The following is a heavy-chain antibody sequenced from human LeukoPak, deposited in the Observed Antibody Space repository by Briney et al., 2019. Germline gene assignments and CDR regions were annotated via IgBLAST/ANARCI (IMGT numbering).Heavy chain of an antibody. Sequence: GGSLRLSCAASGFTFSTYSMNWVSQAPGKGLEWVSSISSSGSYIYYADSVKGRFTISRDNAKNSLYLQMNSLRAEDTAVYYCARDVKSGGDWWYFDHWGRGTLVTVSS. CDR3: ARDVKSGGDWWYFDH. V-gene: IGHV3-21*01. CDR1: GFTFSTYS. CDR2: ISSSGSYI. D-gene: IGHD3-10*01. J-gene: IGHJ2*01.